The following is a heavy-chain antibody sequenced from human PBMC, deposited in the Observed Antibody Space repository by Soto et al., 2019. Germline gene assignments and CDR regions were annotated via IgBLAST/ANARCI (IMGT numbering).Heavy chain of an antibody. V-gene: IGHV6-1*01. J-gene: IGHJ5*01. Sequence: PSQTLSLTCAISGDSVSTNSATWDWIRQSPSRGLEWLGRTYYRSNWYTDYAVSVKGRITISPDTSNNQLSLQLNSVTPDDTAVDYCARLIGNSWLYSWGKGTLVPVSS. CDR2: TYYRSNWYT. CDR3: ARLIGNSWLYS. D-gene: IGHD2-8*01. CDR1: GDSVSTNSAT.